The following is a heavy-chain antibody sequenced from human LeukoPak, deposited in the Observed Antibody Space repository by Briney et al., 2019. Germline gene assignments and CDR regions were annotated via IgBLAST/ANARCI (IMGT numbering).Heavy chain of an antibody. D-gene: IGHD2/OR15-2a*01. V-gene: IGHV4-59*08. J-gene: IGHJ5*02. CDR2: MYYSGNT. CDR1: GGSISSYY. Sequence: SETLSLTCTVSGGSISSYYWTWIRQPPGKGLEWIGYMYYSGNTNYNPSLKNRVTISVDTSKNQFSLKLSSVTAADTAVYYCARHDCDSSRCSVNWFDPWGQGTLVTVSS. CDR3: ARHDCDSSRCSVNWFDP.